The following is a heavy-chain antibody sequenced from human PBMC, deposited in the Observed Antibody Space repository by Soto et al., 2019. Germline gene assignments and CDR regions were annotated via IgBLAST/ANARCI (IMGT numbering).Heavy chain of an antibody. CDR2: IYSSGSA. V-gene: IGHV4-59*01. CDR3: ARVGKTSSNDALDN. CDR1: RDSLTSYY. D-gene: IGHD6-13*01. Sequence: SETLSLTCAVSRDSLTSYYWSYIRQHPGKGLEWIGYIYSSGSANYKPSLKSRVTLSIDTSKNQISLTLNSVTAADTAVNFCARVGKTSSNDALDNWGQGTMVTVSS. J-gene: IGHJ3*02.